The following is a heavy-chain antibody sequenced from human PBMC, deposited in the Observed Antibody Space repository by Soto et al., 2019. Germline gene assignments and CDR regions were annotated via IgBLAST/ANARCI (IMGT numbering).Heavy chain of an antibody. CDR2: IIPILGIA. CDR3: AISLRYFDWLSPTDGMDV. Sequence: GASVKVSCKASGYTFTSYAMHWVRQAPGQRLEWMGRIIPILGIANYAQKFQGRVTITADKSTSTAYMELSSLRSEDTAVYYCAISLRYFDWLSPTDGMDVWGQGTTVTAP. J-gene: IGHJ6*02. CDR1: GYTFTSYA. D-gene: IGHD3-9*01. V-gene: IGHV1-69*04.